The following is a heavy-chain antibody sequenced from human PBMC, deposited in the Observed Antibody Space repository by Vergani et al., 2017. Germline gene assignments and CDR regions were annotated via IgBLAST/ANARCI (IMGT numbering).Heavy chain of an antibody. Sequence: QVQLVQSGAEVKKPGSSVKVSCKASGGTFSSYAISWVRQAPGQGLEWMGGIIPIFGTANYAQKFQGRVTITADESTSTAYMELGSLRFEDTAVYYWARDQHYRNEMVNRFDAWGQGTLVIVSS. V-gene: IGHV1-69*01. J-gene: IGHJ5*02. D-gene: IGHD5-24*01. CDR1: GGTFSSYA. CDR2: IIPIFGTA. CDR3: ARDQHYRNEMVNRFDA.